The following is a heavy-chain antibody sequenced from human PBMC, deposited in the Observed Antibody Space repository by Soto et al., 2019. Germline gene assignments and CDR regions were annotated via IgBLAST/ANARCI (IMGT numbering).Heavy chain of an antibody. V-gene: IGHV4-39*01. Sequence: SETLSLTCTVSGGSIISSSYYWGWIRQPPGKGLEWIGSIYYSGSTHYNPSLKSRVTISADTSKNQFSLKLTSLTAADTAVYYCARQPPLGDSGSNFWYYGREVWDKGTRVTASS. D-gene: IGHD1-26*01. CDR3: ARQPPLGDSGSNFWYYGREV. CDR1: GGSIISSSYY. J-gene: IGHJ6*04. CDR2: IYYSGST.